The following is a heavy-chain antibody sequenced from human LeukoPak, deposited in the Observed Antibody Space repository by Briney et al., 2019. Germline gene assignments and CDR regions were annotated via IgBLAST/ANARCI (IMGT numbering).Heavy chain of an antibody. J-gene: IGHJ4*02. CDR3: ARGQQLPPFDY. CDR1: GGTFSSYA. V-gene: IGHV1-3*01. CDR2: INAGNGNT. Sequence: GASVKVSCKASGGTFSSYAISWVRQAPGQRLEWMGWINAGNGNTKYSQKSQGRVTITRDTSASTAYMELSSLRSEDTAVYYCARGQQLPPFDYWGQGTLVTVSS. D-gene: IGHD6-13*01.